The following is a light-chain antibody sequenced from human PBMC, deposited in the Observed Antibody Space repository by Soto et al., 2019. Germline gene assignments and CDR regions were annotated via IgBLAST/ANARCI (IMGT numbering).Light chain of an antibody. V-gene: IGKV3-20*01. Sequence: EIVLTQSPGTLSLSPWERATLSCRASQSVSSSYLAWYQQKPGQAPRLLIYGASSRATGIPDRFSGSGSGTDFTLTISRLEPEDFAVYYCQQYGSSLFTFGSGTKVDIK. CDR2: GAS. CDR3: QQYGSSLFT. CDR1: QSVSSSY. J-gene: IGKJ3*01.